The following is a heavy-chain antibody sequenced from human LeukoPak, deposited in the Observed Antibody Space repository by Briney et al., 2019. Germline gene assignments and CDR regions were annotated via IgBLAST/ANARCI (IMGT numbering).Heavy chain of an antibody. CDR3: ARDVGAFDY. CDR1: GYSFTNYY. V-gene: IGHV1-46*01. Sequence: ASVKVSCKTSGYSFTNYYMHWVRQAPGQGLAWMGIISPSSDSASYAQKFQGRLTMTRDTSTSTVYMELNSLRSEDTAVYYCARDVGAFDYWGQGTLVTVSS. D-gene: IGHD4-17*01. CDR2: ISPSSDSA. J-gene: IGHJ4*02.